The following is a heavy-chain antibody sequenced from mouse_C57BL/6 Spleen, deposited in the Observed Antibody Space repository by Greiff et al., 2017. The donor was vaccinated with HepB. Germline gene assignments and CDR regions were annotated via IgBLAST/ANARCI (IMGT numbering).Heavy chain of an antibody. Sequence: QVQLKESGAELVRPGASVKLSCKASGYTFTDYYINWVKQRPGQGLEWIARIYPGSGNTYYNEKFKGKATLTAEKSSSTAYMQLSSLTSEDSAVYFCARRDDGYYDGFAYWGQGTLVTVSA. J-gene: IGHJ3*01. D-gene: IGHD2-3*01. CDR3: ARRDDGYYDGFAY. CDR1: GYTFTDYY. CDR2: IYPGSGNT. V-gene: IGHV1-76*01.